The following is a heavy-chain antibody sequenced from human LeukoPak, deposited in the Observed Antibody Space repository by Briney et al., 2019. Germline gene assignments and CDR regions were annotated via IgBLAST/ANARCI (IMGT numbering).Heavy chain of an antibody. CDR2: INNDGRST. V-gene: IGHV3-74*01. CDR3: VRDRAVSPFPPDAFDM. J-gene: IGHJ3*02. Sequence: GGSLRLSCAASGFTFSNYWMHWVRQAPGKGLVWVSRINNDGRSTEYADSVKGRFTISRDNAKNTLYLQMNSLRAEDTAVYYCVRDRAVSPFPPDAFDMWGQGTMVTVAS. D-gene: IGHD4-17*01. CDR1: GFTFSNYW.